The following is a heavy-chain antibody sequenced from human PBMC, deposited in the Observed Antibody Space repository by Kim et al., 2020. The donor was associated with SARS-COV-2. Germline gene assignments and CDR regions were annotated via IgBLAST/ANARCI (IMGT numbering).Heavy chain of an antibody. CDR3: ARGRWGGHAFDI. J-gene: IGHJ3*02. V-gene: IGHV1-69*13. D-gene: IGHD3-16*01. CDR1: GGTFSSYA. Sequence: SVKVSCKASGGTFSSYAISWVRQAPGQGLEWMGGIIPIFGTANYAQKFQGRVTITADESTSTAYMELSSLRSEDTAVYYCARGRWGGHAFDIWGQGTMVTVSS. CDR2: IIPIFGTA.